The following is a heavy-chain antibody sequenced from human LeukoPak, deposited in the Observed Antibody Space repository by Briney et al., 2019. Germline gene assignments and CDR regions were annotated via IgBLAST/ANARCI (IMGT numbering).Heavy chain of an antibody. Sequence: SETLSLTCAVYGGSFSGYYWSWIRQPPGKGLEWIGEINHSGSTNCNPSLKSRVTISVDTSKNQFSLKLSSVTAADTAVYYCARGQHTPDAFFDYWGQGTLVTVSS. D-gene: IGHD1-1*01. CDR2: INHSGST. CDR1: GGSFSGYY. J-gene: IGHJ4*02. V-gene: IGHV4-34*01. CDR3: ARGQHTPDAFFDY.